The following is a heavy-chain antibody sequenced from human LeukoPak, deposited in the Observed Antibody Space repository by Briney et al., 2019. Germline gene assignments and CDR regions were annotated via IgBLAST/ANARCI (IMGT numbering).Heavy chain of an antibody. CDR3: ASGSHCDF. Sequence: GGSLRLSCAASGFTFSSNWMSWVRQVPGKGWEWVANIKPDGSVKQYAESVKGRFTISRDNTRNSLDLQMSSLRAEDTAVYYCASGSHCDFWGQGTLVTVSS. J-gene: IGHJ4*02. V-gene: IGHV3-7*01. CDR1: GFTFSSNW. CDR2: IKPDGSVK.